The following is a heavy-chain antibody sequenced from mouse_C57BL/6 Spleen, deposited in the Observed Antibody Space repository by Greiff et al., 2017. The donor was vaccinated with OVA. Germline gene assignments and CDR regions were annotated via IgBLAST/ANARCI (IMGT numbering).Heavy chain of an antibody. D-gene: IGHD1-2*01. J-gene: IGHJ2*01. V-gene: IGHV1-69*01. Sequence: VQLQQPGAELVMPGASVKLSCKASGYTFTSYWMHWVKQRPGQGLEWIGEIDPSDSYTNYNQKFKGKSTLTVDKSSSTAYMQLSSLTSEDSAVYYCARGREYGPFDYWGQGTTLTVSS. CDR1: GYTFTSYW. CDR3: ARGREYGPFDY. CDR2: IDPSDSYT.